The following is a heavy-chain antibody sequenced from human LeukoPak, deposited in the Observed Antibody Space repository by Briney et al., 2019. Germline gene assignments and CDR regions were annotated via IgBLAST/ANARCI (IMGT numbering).Heavy chain of an antibody. CDR1: GYTFTDYY. D-gene: IGHD3-9*01. CDR2: INPNSGGT. CDR3: ARSPDMLTGENFDY. Sequence: ASVKVSCKASGYTFTDYYMHWVRQAPGQGLEWMGWINPNSGGTNYAQKFYARVTMTRDTSISTAYMELSRLRSDDTAVFYCARSPDMLTGENFDYWGQGTLVTVSS. V-gene: IGHV1-2*02. J-gene: IGHJ4*02.